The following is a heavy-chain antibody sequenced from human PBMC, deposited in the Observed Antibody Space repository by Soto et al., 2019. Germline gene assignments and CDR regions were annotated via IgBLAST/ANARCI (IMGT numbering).Heavy chain of an antibody. CDR3: ARDRGYSYGALDY. J-gene: IGHJ4*02. V-gene: IGHV1-69*13. CDR1: GGTFSSYA. CDR2: IIPIFGTA. Sequence: SVKVSCKASGGTFSSYAISWVRQAPGQGLEWMGGIIPIFGTANYAQKFQGRVTITADESTSTAYMELSSLRSEDTAVYYCARDRGYSYGALDYWGQGTLVTVSS. D-gene: IGHD5-18*01.